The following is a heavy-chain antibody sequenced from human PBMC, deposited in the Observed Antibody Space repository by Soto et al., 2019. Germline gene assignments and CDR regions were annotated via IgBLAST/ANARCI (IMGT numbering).Heavy chain of an antibody. CDR3: ARGLPLNYGSGTHKSGFDY. Sequence: QVQLQQWGAGLLKPSETLSLTCAVYGGSFSGYYWSWIRQPPGKGLEWIGEINHSGSTNYNPSLKSRVTISVATSKNQFSLKLSSVTAADTAVYYCARGLPLNYGSGTHKSGFDYWGQGTLVTVSS. D-gene: IGHD3-10*01. J-gene: IGHJ4*02. CDR1: GGSFSGYY. V-gene: IGHV4-34*01. CDR2: INHSGST.